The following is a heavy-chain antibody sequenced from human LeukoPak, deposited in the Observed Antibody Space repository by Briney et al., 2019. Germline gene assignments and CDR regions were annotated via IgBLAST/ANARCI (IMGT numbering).Heavy chain of an antibody. CDR1: GFTFGDYA. D-gene: IGHD2-2*01. CDR3: AKDMGCSSTSCFPNYYYYYGMDV. CDR2: ISWNSGSI. J-gene: IGHJ6*02. V-gene: IGHV3-9*01. Sequence: GRSLRLSCAASGFTFGDYAMHWVRQAPGKGLEWVSGISWNSGSIGYADSVKGRFTISRDNAKNSLYLQMNSLRAEDTALYYCAKDMGCSSTSCFPNYYYYYGMDVWGQGTTVTVSS.